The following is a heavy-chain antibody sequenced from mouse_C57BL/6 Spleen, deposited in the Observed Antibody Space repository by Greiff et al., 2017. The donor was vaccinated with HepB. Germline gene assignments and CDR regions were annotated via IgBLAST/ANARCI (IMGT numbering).Heavy chain of an antibody. CDR2: IRSKSNNYAT. CDR1: GFSFNTYA. D-gene: IGHD2-1*01. V-gene: IGHV10-1*01. Sequence: EVQGVESGGGLVQPKGSLKLSCAASGFSFNTYAMNWVRQAPGKGLEWVARIRSKSNNYATYYADSVKDRFTISRDDSESMLYLQMNNLKTEDTAMYYCVDGNYAGFAYWGQGTLVTVSA. J-gene: IGHJ3*01. CDR3: VDGNYAGFAY.